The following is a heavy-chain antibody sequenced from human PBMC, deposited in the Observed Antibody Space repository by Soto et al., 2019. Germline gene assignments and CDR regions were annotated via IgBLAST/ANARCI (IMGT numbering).Heavy chain of an antibody. J-gene: IGHJ4*02. Sequence: GGSLRLSCAASGFTFSNAWMSWVRQAPGKGLEWVGRIKSKTDGGTTDYAAPGKGRFTISRDDSKNTLYLQMNSLKTEDTAVYYCTTGGVADIAVAAAFDYWGQGTLVTVSS. CDR2: IKSKTDGGTT. CDR3: TTGGVADIAVAAAFDY. D-gene: IGHD6-19*01. V-gene: IGHV3-15*01. CDR1: GFTFSNAW.